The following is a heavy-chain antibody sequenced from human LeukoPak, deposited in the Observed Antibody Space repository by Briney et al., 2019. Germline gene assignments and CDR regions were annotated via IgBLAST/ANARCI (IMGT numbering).Heavy chain of an antibody. CDR1: GGSISSSSYY. V-gene: IGHV4-39*01. J-gene: IGHJ5*02. D-gene: IGHD2-2*01. CDR2: IYYSGST. CDR3: ARQRGDMCSSTSCLGNWFDP. Sequence: PSETLSLTCTVSGGSISSSSYYWGWIRQPPGKGLEWIGSIYYSGSTYYNPSLKSRVTISVDTSKDQFSLKLSSVTAADTAVYYCARQRGDMCSSTSCLGNWFDPWGQGTLVTVSS.